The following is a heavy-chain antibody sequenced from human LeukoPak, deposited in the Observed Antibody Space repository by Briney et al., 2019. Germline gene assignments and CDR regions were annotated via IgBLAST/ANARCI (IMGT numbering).Heavy chain of an antibody. D-gene: IGHD5-18*01. CDR3: ARETAMAMYFDY. Sequence: GGSLRLSCAASGFTFSSYAVHWVRQAPGKGLEWVAVISYDGSNKYYADSVKGRFTISRDNSKNTLYLQMNSLRAEDTAVYYCARETAMAMYFDYWGQGTLVTVSS. CDR2: ISYDGSNK. V-gene: IGHV3-30*01. J-gene: IGHJ4*02. CDR1: GFTFSSYA.